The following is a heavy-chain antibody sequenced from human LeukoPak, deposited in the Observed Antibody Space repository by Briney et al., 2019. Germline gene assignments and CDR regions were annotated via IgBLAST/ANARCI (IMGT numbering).Heavy chain of an antibody. V-gene: IGHV4-34*01. J-gene: IGHJ6*03. Sequence: ASETLSLTCAVYGGSFSGYYWSWIRQPPGKGLEWIGEINHSGSTNYNPSLKSRVTISVDTSKNQFSLKLSSVTAADTAVYYCARGYSYGNYYMDVWGKGTTVTVSS. CDR2: INHSGST. CDR1: GGSFSGYY. CDR3: ARGYSYGNYYMDV. D-gene: IGHD5-18*01.